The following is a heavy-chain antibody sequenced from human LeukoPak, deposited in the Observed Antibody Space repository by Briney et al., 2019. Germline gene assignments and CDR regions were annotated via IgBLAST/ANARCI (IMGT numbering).Heavy chain of an antibody. CDR2: IIPIFGTA. CDR3: ATDYGGTNFDY. CDR1: GGTFSSYA. D-gene: IGHD4-23*01. V-gene: IGHV1-69*05. J-gene: IGHJ4*02. Sequence: ASVKVSCKASGGTFSSYAISWVRQAPGQGLEWMGRIIPIFGTANYAQKFQGRVTITTDESTSTAYMELSSLRSEDTAVYYCATDYGGTNFDYWGQGTLVTVSS.